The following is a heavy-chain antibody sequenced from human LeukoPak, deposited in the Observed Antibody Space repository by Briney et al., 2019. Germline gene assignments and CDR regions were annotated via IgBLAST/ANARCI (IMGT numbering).Heavy chain of an antibody. CDR2: ISGSGANT. V-gene: IGHV3-23*01. D-gene: IGHD2-15*01. CDR1: GFTFSTYA. CDR3: ALLAYCSGGICYSTDFLGYVQH. J-gene: IGHJ1*01. Sequence: GGSLRLSCAASGFTFSTYAMSWVRQAPGKGLEWVSTISGSGANTYYADSVRGRFTISRDNSKSTLYLHMNSLRAEDTAVYYCALLAYCSGGICYSTDFLGYVQHWGQGTLVTVSS.